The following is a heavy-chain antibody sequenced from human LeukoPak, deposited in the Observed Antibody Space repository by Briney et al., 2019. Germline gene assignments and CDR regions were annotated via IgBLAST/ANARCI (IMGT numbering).Heavy chain of an antibody. Sequence: SETLSLTCAVYGGSFSGYYWSWIRQPPGKGLEWIGEINHSGSTNYNPSLKSRVTISVDTSKNQFSLQLSSVTAADTAVYYCARVYGSSTSCYGMDVWGKGTTVTVSS. CDR1: GGSFSGYY. CDR3: ARVYGSSTSCYGMDV. CDR2: INHSGST. D-gene: IGHD2-2*01. J-gene: IGHJ6*04. V-gene: IGHV4-34*01.